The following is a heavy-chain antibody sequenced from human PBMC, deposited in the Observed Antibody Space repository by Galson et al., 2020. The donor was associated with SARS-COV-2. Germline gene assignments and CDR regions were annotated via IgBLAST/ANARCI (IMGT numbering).Heavy chain of an antibody. CDR2: ISNDGTNK. CDR1: GFTVNSYD. CDR3: AKPVSGWDLLHPCDI. V-gene: IGHV3-30*18. J-gene: IGHJ3*02. Sequence: PGGSLRLSCAASGFTVNSYDMHWVRQAPGKGLEWVAVISNDGTNKYYADSVKGRFTISRDNSRNTLYLQMNSLRPEDTAVYYCAKPVSGWDLLHPCDIWGQVTMVTVSS. D-gene: IGHD2-15*01.